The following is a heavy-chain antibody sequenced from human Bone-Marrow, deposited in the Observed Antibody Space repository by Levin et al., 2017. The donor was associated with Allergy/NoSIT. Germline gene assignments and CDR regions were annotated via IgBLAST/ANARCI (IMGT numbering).Heavy chain of an antibody. Sequence: GESLKISCAASGFTFRNFPMTWVRRAPGKGLEWVSVITGDGGSSYYADSAKGRFTISRDNSKNTLYLQMNSLRVEDTAVYYCVKGSSSWFLGEDSWGQGPLVTVSS. J-gene: IGHJ4*02. CDR2: ITGDGGSS. V-gene: IGHV3-23*01. CDR3: VKGSSSWFLGEDS. D-gene: IGHD6-13*01. CDR1: GFTFRNFP.